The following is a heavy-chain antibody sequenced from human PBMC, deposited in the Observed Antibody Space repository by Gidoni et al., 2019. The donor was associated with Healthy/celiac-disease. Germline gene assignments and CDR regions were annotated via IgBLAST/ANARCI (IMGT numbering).Heavy chain of an antibody. V-gene: IGHV2-5*02. Sequence: QITLQGSGPTLVNPPQALTLSCTFPGFPLSTSRLGVGWSRQPPGKAPEWLALIYWDDDKRYSPSLKSRLTITKDTSKNQVVLTMTNMDPVDTATYYCAHRDMVRGVKDYYYYYYMDVWGKGTTVTVSS. D-gene: IGHD3-10*01. CDR3: AHRDMVRGVKDYYYYYYMDV. J-gene: IGHJ6*03. CDR1: GFPLSTSRLG. CDR2: IYWDDDK.